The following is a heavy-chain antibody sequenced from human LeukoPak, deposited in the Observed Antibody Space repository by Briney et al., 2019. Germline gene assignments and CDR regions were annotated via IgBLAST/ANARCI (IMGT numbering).Heavy chain of an antibody. V-gene: IGHV3-23*01. D-gene: IGHD1-7*01. Sequence: GGSLRLSCTASGFTFSTYAMTWVRQAPGKGLEWVSAISGSGGSTYYADSVKGRFTISRDNSKNTLYLQMNSLRAEDTAVYYCAKRAGGNLHDFDYWGQGTLVTVSS. CDR2: ISGSGGST. CDR1: GFTFSTYA. J-gene: IGHJ4*02. CDR3: AKRAGGNLHDFDY.